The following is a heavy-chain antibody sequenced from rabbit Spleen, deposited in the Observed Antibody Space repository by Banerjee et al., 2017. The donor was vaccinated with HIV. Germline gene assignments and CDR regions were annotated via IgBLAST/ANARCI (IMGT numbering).Heavy chain of an antibody. D-gene: IGHD2-1*01. CDR3: ARGSATMTMVITGYYLGL. CDR1: GFSFSDRDV. Sequence: QEQLVESGGGLVQPEGSLTLTCKASGFSFSDRDVMCWVRQAPGKGLECIACIYADFSGSTYYASWAKGRFTISKTSSTTVTLQMTSLTAADTATYFCARGSATMTMVITGYYLGLWGQGTLVTVS. CDR2: IYADFSGST. J-gene: IGHJ4*01. V-gene: IGHV1S45*01.